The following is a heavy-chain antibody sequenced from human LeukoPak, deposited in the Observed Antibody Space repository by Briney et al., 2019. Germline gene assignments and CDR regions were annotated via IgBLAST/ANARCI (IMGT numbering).Heavy chain of an antibody. D-gene: IGHD6-19*01. CDR3: ARVGEYSSGWYGGVDY. CDR2: IYSGGST. CDR1: GFTVSSNY. V-gene: IGHV3-53*01. J-gene: IGHJ4*02. Sequence: GGFLRLSCAASGFTVSSNYMSWVRQAPGKGLEWVSVIYSGGSTYYADSVKGRFTISRDNSKNTLYLQMNSLRAEDTAVYYCARVGEYSSGWYGGVDYWGQGTLVTVSS.